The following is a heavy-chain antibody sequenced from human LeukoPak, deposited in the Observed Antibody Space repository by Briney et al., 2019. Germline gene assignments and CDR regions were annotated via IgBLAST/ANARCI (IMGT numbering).Heavy chain of an antibody. J-gene: IGHJ4*02. CDR1: GYTFTSYA. V-gene: IGHV1-3*01. CDR3: ASSREGRVDSETRLVDY. CDR2: INAGNGNT. D-gene: IGHD1-7*01. Sequence: GASVKVSCKASGYTFTSYAMHWVHQAPGQRLEWMGWINAGNGNTKYSQNFQGRVTITRDTSASTAYMELRSLRSEDTAVYYCASSREGRVDSETRLVDYWGQGTLVTVSS.